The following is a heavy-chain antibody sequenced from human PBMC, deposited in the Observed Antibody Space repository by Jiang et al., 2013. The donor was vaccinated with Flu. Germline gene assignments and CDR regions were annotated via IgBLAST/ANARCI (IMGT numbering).Heavy chain of an antibody. J-gene: IGHJ4*02. Sequence: VQLVESGAEVKKPGESLRISCKGSGYSFTSYWISWVRQMPGKGLEWMGRIDPSDSYTNYSPSFQGHVTISADKSISTAYLQWSSLKASDTAMYYCARHSGPRKYYGSGSPSLPLDWGQGTLVTVSS. D-gene: IGHD3-10*01. V-gene: IGHV5-10-1*03. CDR2: IDPSDSYT. CDR1: GYSFTSYW. CDR3: ARHSGPRKYYGSGSPSLPLD.